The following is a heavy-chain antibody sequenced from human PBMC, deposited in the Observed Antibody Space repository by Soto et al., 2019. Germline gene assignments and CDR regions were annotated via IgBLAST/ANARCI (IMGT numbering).Heavy chain of an antibody. J-gene: IGHJ6*02. CDR2: IIPIFGTA. Sequence: QVQLVQSGAEVKKPGSSVKVSCKASGGTFSSYAISWVRQAPGQGREWMGGIIPIFGTANYAQKIQGRVTITADESTSTAYMELSSLRSEDTAVYYCARDRGSTGVTYGGMDVWGQGNTVTVSS. CDR3: ARDRGSTGVTYGGMDV. D-gene: IGHD3-10*01. V-gene: IGHV1-69*01. CDR1: GGTFSSYA.